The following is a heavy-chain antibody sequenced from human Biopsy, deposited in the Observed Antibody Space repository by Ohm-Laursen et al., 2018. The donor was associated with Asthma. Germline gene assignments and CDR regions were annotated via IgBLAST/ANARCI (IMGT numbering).Heavy chain of an antibody. D-gene: IGHD2-21*02. J-gene: IGHJ4*02. Sequence: TLSLTCAVSGDSIDSGDYSWTWIRQSPGVGLEWIGYIYRNGDTYYNPTLKNRVTKSIDRSKNQFSLRLRSVTAADTAVYYCARGWNCGGDCYSLDSWGQGTLVTVSS. CDR2: IYRNGDT. V-gene: IGHV4-30-2*06. CDR3: ARGWNCGGDCYSLDS. CDR1: GDSIDSGDYS.